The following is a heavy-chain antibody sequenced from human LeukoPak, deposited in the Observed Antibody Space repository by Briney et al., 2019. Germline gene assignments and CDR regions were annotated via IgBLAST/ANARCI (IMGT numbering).Heavy chain of an antibody. Sequence: GGSLRLSCAASGFTFSSYSMNWVRQAPGKGLEWVSYISSSSSTIYYADSVKGRFTISRDNAKNSLYLQMNSLRAEDTAVYYCARDPGYSYGLPDYWGQGTLVTVSS. V-gene: IGHV3-48*04. J-gene: IGHJ4*02. D-gene: IGHD5-18*01. CDR3: ARDPGYSYGLPDY. CDR1: GFTFSSYS. CDR2: ISSSSSTI.